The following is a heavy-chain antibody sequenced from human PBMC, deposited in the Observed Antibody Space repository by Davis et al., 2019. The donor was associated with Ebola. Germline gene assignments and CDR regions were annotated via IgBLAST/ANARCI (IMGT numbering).Heavy chain of an antibody. J-gene: IGHJ4*02. V-gene: IGHV1-69*02. CDR2: IIPILGIA. Sequence: SVKVSCKASGYTFTGYYMHWVRQAPGQGLEWMGRIIPILGIANYAQKFQGRVTITADKSTSTAYMELSSLRSEDTAVYYCASGVGATDGYWGQGTLVTVSS. CDR1: GYTFTGYY. CDR3: ASGVGATDGY. D-gene: IGHD1-26*01.